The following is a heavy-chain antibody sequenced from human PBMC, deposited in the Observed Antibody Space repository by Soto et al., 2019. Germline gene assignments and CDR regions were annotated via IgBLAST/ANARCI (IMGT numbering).Heavy chain of an antibody. CDR1: GGSSSNYY. J-gene: IGHJ4*02. CDR3: ARRGSTSGSFDY. CDR2: IYSSGST. V-gene: IGHV4-59*01. Sequence: LSLTCTVSGGSSSNYYWSWIRQSPGKGLEWIGYIYSSGSTTYNPSLKSRVTISIDTSKNQFSLRLTSMTVADTAVYYCARRGSTSGSFDYWGRGSLVTVSS. D-gene: IGHD6-19*01.